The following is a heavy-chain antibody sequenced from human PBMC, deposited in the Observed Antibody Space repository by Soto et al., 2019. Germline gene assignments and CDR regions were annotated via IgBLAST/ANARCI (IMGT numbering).Heavy chain of an antibody. CDR1: GFTLTSYS. J-gene: IGHJ6*02. CDR3: VRERGLSSYYGMDV. V-gene: IGHV3-21*01. Sequence: GGSLRLSCAASGFTLTSYSMNWVRQASGKGLEWVASISSSSSHIYYADSVKGRFTISRDNARNSLYLQMNSLRAEDTAVYYCVRERGLSSYYGMDVWGQGTTVTVSS. CDR2: ISSSSSHI. D-gene: IGHD3-10*01.